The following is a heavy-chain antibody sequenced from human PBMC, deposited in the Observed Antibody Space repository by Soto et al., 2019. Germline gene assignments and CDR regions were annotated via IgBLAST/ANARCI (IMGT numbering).Heavy chain of an antibody. Sequence: GASVKVSCKASGYTFTSYAMHWVRQAPGQRLEWMGWINAGNGNTKYSQKFQDRVTITRDTSASTAYMELSSLRSEDTAVYYCARVGAEYVFGYWGQGTLVTVSS. CDR2: INAGNGNT. V-gene: IGHV1-3*01. D-gene: IGHD3-16*01. CDR1: GYTFTSYA. J-gene: IGHJ4*02. CDR3: ARVGAEYVFGY.